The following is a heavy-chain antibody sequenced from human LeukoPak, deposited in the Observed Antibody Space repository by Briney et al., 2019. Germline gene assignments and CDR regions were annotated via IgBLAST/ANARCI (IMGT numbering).Heavy chain of an antibody. CDR3: TGGSGWYSPDY. V-gene: IGHV3-73*01. D-gene: IGHD6-19*01. J-gene: IGHJ4*02. CDR1: GFTFSDSA. CDR2: IRGKTNSYAT. Sequence: GGSLKLSCAASGFTFSDSAVNWVRHASGEGLEWVCHIRGKTNSYATAYAASVRGRFTISRDDSKNTAYLQMNSLKTEDTAVYYCTGGSGWYSPDYWGQGTLVTVSS.